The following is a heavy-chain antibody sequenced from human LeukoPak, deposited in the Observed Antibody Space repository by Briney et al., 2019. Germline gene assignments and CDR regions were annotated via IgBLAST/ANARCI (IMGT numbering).Heavy chain of an antibody. CDR2: INQDGSEK. CDR3: TRGGRYYIGY. V-gene: IGHV3-7*01. J-gene: IGHJ4*02. D-gene: IGHD3-10*01. CDR1: GFTFSYYW. Sequence: GGSLRLSCAASGFTFSYYWMSWVRQVPGKGLECVANINQDGSEKNYVDSVKGRFTISRDDVENSLYLQMDTLRAEDTGVYYCTRGGRYYIGYWGQGTLVIVSS.